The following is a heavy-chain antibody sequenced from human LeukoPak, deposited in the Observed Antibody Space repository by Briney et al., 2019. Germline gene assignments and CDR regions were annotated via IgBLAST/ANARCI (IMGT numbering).Heavy chain of an antibody. V-gene: IGHV3-7*03. CDR1: GFTLSSYW. CDR3: ARVMGYCSGGSCYCFDY. J-gene: IGHJ4*02. CDR2: IKQDGSEK. D-gene: IGHD2-15*01. Sequence: GGSLRLSCAASGFTLSSYWMSWVRQAPGKGLEWVANIKQDGSEKYYVDSVKGRFTISRDNAKNSLYLQMNSLRAEDTAVYYCARVMGYCSGGSCYCFDYWGQGTLVTVSS.